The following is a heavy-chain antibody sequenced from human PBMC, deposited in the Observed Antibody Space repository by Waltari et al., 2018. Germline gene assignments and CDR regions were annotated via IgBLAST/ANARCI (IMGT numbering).Heavy chain of an antibody. CDR3: ARVHDSSGYYYSLGY. V-gene: IGHV1-69*13. D-gene: IGHD3-22*01. CDR1: GGTFSSYA. J-gene: IGHJ4*02. Sequence: QVQLVQSGAEVKKPGSSVKVSCKASGGTFSSYAISWVRQAPGQGLEWMGRVIPSFGTANYAQKFQGRVTITADKPTSTAYMELSSLRSEDTAGDYCARVHDSSGYYYSLGYWGQGTLVTVSS. CDR2: VIPSFGTA.